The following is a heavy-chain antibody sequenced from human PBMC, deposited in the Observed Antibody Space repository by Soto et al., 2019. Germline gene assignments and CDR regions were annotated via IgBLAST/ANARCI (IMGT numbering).Heavy chain of an antibody. V-gene: IGHV4-59*08. CDR1: GGSISSYY. D-gene: IGHD6-6*01. Sequence: SETLSLTCTVSGGSISSYYWSWIRQPPGKGLEWIGYIYYSGSTNYNPSLKSRVTISVDTSKNQFSLKLSSVTAADTAVYYCARQKLPRFDYWGQGTLVTVSS. CDR2: IYYSGST. CDR3: ARQKLPRFDY. J-gene: IGHJ4*02.